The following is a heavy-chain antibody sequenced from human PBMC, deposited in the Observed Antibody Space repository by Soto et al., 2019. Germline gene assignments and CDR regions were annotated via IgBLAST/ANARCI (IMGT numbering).Heavy chain of an antibody. CDR2: ISPLNGNT. J-gene: IGHJ4*02. D-gene: IGHD2-21*02. V-gene: IGHV1-46*01. CDR3: AREGNEGVTQMRYFDH. CDR1: GYTFANYH. Sequence: QVQLVQSGSEVKKPGASVKVSCKASGYTFANYHIHWVRQAPGQGLEWMGIISPLNGNTDYPQKLRGRVTLTRDTSTTTVYMELSSLTSDDTALYYCAREGNEGVTQMRYFDHWGQGTLVTVSS.